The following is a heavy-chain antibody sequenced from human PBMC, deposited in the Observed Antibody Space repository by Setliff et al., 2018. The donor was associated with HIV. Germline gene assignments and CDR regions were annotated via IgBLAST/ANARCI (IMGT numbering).Heavy chain of an antibody. J-gene: IGHJ3*02. D-gene: IGHD3-16*01. CDR3: ARELGASPHDVFCI. CDR2: IYTGGST. CDR1: GGSISGFH. V-gene: IGHV4-4*08. Sequence: SETLSLTCTVSGGSISGFHWSWIRQSPGKGLEWIGYIYTGGSTNYNPSLKSRVTISVDTSKSQFSLKLNSVTAADTAVYYCARELGASPHDVFCIRGQGTMVTVSS.